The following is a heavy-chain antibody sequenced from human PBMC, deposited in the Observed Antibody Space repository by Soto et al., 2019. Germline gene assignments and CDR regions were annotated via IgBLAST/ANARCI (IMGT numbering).Heavy chain of an antibody. Sequence: QVQLVQSGAEVKKPGASVKVSCKASGYSFTTYDINWVRQAAGQGLEWMGWMNPNSGSTGSAEKFQDRISMTRDTSKSAAYIELSNLRNEDTAVYYCYDLDSWGQGTLVTVSS. CDR1: GYSFTTYD. J-gene: IGHJ5*01. CDR2: MNPNSGST. D-gene: IGHD1-1*01. V-gene: IGHV1-8*01. CDR3: YDLDS.